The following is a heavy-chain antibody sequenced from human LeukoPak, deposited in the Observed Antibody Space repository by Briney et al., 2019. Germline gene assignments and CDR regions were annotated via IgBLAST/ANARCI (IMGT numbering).Heavy chain of an antibody. CDR3: ARLYYDFWSGYSSGGLDY. J-gene: IGHJ4*02. D-gene: IGHD3-3*01. CDR1: GGSISNGDHY. Sequence: SETLSLTCTVSGGSISNGDHYWSWIRQHPGKGLEWIGHIYYSGSTYYNPSLKSRVTISVDTSKNQFSLKLSSVTAADTAVYYCARLYYDFWSGYSSGGLDYWGQGTLVTVSS. CDR2: IYYSGST. V-gene: IGHV4-61*08.